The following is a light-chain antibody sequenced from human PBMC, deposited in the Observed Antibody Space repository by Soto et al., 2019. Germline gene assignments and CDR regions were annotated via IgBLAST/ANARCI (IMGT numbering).Light chain of an antibody. J-gene: IGKJ1*01. CDR2: NAS. V-gene: IGKV3-11*01. CDR3: QQYNDYWT. CDR1: QSVSTF. Sequence: EIVLTQSPATLSLSPGERAILSCRASQSVSTFLAWFQQKPGQPPRLLIYNASNRTTGIPARFSGSGSGTDFTLTISSLEPEDFATYYCQQYNDYWTFGQGTKVDIK.